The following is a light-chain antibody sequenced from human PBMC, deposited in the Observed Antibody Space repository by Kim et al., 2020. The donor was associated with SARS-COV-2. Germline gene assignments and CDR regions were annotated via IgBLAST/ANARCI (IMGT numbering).Light chain of an antibody. CDR3: SSYTSTNTLV. V-gene: IGLV2-14*04. J-gene: IGLJ2*01. CDR2: DVT. Sequence: GQSITLSCTGSGSDVGGYSHVSGHKQYPGKAPQIMIDDVTKRPSGVSNRFSGSKSGNTASLTISGLQAEDEADYYCSSYTSTNTLVFGGGTQLTVL. CDR1: GSDVGGYSH.